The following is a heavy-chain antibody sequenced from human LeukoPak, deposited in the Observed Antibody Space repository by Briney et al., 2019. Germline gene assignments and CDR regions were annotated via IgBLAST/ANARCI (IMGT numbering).Heavy chain of an antibody. CDR1: GGSISSGGYY. V-gene: IGHV4-31*03. J-gene: IGHJ3*02. Sequence: SETLSLTCTVSGGSISSGGYYWSWIRQHPGKGLEWIGYIYYSGSTYYNPSLKSRVIISVDTSKNQFSLKLSSVTAADTAVYYCARSSLSNLWSGYSDAFDIWGQGTMVTVSS. CDR3: ARSSLSNLWSGYSDAFDI. CDR2: IYYSGST. D-gene: IGHD3-3*01.